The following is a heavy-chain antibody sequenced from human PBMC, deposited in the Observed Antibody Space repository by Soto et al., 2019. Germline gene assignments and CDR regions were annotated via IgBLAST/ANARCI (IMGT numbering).Heavy chain of an antibody. CDR3: ARDDTAMVTP. J-gene: IGHJ5*02. D-gene: IGHD5-18*01. CDR1: GGSISSYY. CDR2: IYYSGST. Sequence: LSLTCSVSGGSISSYYWSWIRQPPGKGLEWIGYIYYSGSTNYNPSLKSRVTISVDTSKNQFSLKLSSVTAADTAVYYCARDDTAMVTPWGQGTLVTVSS. V-gene: IGHV4-59*01.